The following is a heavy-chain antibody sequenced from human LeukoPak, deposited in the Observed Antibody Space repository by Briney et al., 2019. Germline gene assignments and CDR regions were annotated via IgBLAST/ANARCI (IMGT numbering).Heavy chain of an antibody. J-gene: IGHJ3*02. Sequence: PSETLSLTCTVSGGSISSYYWSWIRQPPGKGLEWIGYIYYSGGTNYNPSLKSRVTISVDTSKNQFSLKLSSVTAADTAVYYCARVYFDWLLKGFDAFDIWGQGAMVTVSS. V-gene: IGHV4-59*01. CDR3: ARVYFDWLLKGFDAFDI. D-gene: IGHD3-9*01. CDR2: IYYSGGT. CDR1: GGSISSYY.